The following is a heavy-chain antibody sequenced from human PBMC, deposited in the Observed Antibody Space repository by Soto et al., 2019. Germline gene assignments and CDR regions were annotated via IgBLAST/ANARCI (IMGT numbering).Heavy chain of an antibody. J-gene: IGHJ5*02. D-gene: IGHD2-2*01. CDR2: IYYTGST. Sequence: SETLSLTCSVSGGSVSSGNYYWSWIRQPPGKGLEWIGYIYYTGSTNYNPSLKSRVTISVDKSKNDFSLKLTSVTAADTAVYYCARNGDCSSSRCNVGWFDPWGRGALVTVSS. CDR1: GGSVSSGNYY. CDR3: ARNGDCSSSRCNVGWFDP. V-gene: IGHV4-61*03.